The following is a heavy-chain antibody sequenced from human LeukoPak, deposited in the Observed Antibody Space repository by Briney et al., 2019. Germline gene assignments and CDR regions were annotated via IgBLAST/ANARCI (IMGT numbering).Heavy chain of an antibody. CDR1: GFTFDNYG. V-gene: IGHV3-20*04. J-gene: IGHJ4*02. D-gene: IGHD3-22*01. Sequence: PGGSLRLSCAASGFTFDNYGMTWVRQAPGKGLEWVSGINWNGAGTAYADSVKGRFTISRDNAKNSLYLQMNSLRVEDTALYYCARARADYYDNSGYYGIFDYWGQGTLVTVSS. CDR2: INWNGAGT. CDR3: ARARADYYDNSGYYGIFDY.